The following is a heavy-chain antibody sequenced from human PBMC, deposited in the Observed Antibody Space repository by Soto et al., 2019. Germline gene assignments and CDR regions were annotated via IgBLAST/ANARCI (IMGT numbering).Heavy chain of an antibody. CDR2: IKVDSGYT. CDR3: ATSYDTGFDP. J-gene: IGHJ5*02. V-gene: IGHV1-18*04. CDR1: GYPFIKYG. D-gene: IGHD3-9*01. Sequence: QLQLVQSAAEVKKPGASVRVSCKAYGYPFIKYGLSWIRQAPEQGLEWMGWIKVDSGYTKYAQKFKGRVTMTANTSSDPAFMELRSLRLDDTAVYFCATSYDTGFDPWGQGTLVSVSS.